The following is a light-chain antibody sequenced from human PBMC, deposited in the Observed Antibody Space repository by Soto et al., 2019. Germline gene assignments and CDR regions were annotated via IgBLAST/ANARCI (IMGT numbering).Light chain of an antibody. J-gene: IGKJ5*01. V-gene: IGKV3D-15*01. Sequence: IVLTLSPATLSVSPGERATLSCRASQSVSSNLSWHQQRPGQPPRLLIYGASTRATGVPARFSGGGSGTEFTLTITSLQSEDFAVYWCQQYNNWPLTFGPGTRLEIK. CDR3: QQYNNWPLT. CDR1: QSVSSN. CDR2: GAS.